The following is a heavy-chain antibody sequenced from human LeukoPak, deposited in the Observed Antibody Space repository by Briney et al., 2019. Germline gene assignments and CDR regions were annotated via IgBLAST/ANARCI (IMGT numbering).Heavy chain of an antibody. J-gene: IGHJ5*02. V-gene: IGHV4-59*02. D-gene: IGHD4-11*01. CDR1: GASVTSYY. CDR2: MFYSGTT. CDR3: ARIMPSDYSTTP. Sequence: SETLSLTCSVSGASVTSYYWTWIRQPPGKGLESIGYMFYSGTTNYNPSLKSRVTISMDTSKNQFSLKLTSVTAADTAVYYCARIMPSDYSTTPWDQGTLVTVSS.